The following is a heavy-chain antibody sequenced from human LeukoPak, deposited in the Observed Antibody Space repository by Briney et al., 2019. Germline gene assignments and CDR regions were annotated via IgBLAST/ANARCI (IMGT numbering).Heavy chain of an antibody. CDR2: IWYDGSNK. CDR3: AKGDYYYYYMDV. CDR1: GFTFSSYG. V-gene: IGHV3-33*06. Sequence: GGSLRLSCAASGFTFSSYGMHWVRQAPGKGLEWGAVIWYDGSNKYYADSVKGRFTISRDNSKNTLYLQMNSLRAEDTAVYYCAKGDYYYYYMDVWGKGTTVTVSS. J-gene: IGHJ6*03.